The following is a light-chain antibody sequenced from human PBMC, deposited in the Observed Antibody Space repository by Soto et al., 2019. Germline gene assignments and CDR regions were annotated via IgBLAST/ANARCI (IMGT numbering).Light chain of an antibody. CDR2: EGS. J-gene: IGLJ3*02. V-gene: IGLV2-23*01. CDR3: CAYAGSGTVV. Sequence: QSALTQPACVSGSPGQSITISCTGTSSDVGSYNLVSWYQQHPGKAPKLMIYEGSKRPSGVSNRFSGSKSGNTASLTISGLQAEDEADYYCCAYAGSGTVVFGGGTKVTVL. CDR1: SSDVGSYNL.